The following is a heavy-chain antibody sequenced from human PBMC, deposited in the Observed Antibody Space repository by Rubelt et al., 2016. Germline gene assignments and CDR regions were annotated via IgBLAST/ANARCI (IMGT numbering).Heavy chain of an antibody. D-gene: IGHD3-16*01. CDR3: ARDMGFFAFDY. CDR1: GFTFSSYA. CDR2: IKEDGSQK. Sequence: VQLVESGGGVVQPGRSLRLSCAASGFTFSSYAMHWVRQAPGKGLEWVANIKEDGSQKYYVDSVKGRFTISRDNAKNSLSLQMNSLRAEHTAVYYCARDMGFFAFDYWGQGTLVTVSS. V-gene: IGHV3-7*03. J-gene: IGHJ4*02.